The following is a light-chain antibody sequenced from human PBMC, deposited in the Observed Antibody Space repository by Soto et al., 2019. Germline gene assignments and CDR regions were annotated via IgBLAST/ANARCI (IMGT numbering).Light chain of an antibody. CDR2: GAS. CDR1: QSVSSN. Sequence: ERVMTQAPATLSVSPGERATLSCRASQSVSSNLAWYQQKPGQAPRPLIYGASTRATGIPARFSGSGSGTEFTLTISSLQSEDFAVYYCQQYNNWPRTFGQGAKV. CDR3: QQYNNWPRT. J-gene: IGKJ1*01. V-gene: IGKV3-15*01.